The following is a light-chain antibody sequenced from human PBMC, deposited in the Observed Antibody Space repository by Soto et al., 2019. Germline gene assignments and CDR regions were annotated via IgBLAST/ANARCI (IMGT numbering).Light chain of an antibody. CDR3: QQYNNWPRT. CDR2: GAS. V-gene: IGKV3-15*01. Sequence: EIALTQSPGTLSVSPGERATLSCRASQSVTNNLAWYQQKPGQAPRLLIYGASTRTIAIPARFSGSGSGTDFTLTISSLQSEDFAVYYCQQYNNWPRTFGQGTKVDIK. CDR1: QSVTNN. J-gene: IGKJ1*01.